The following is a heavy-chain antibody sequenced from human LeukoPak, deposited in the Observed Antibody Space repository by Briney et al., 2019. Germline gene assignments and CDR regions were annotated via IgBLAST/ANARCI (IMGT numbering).Heavy chain of an antibody. Sequence: SVKVSCKASGYTFTGYYMHWVRQAPGQGLEWMGGIIPILGTANYAQKFQGRVTITADESTSTAYMELSSLRSEDTAVYYCASVTTVYCSSTSCYALKRGIQGDYYYYGMDVWGQGTPVTVSS. V-gene: IGHV1-69*13. J-gene: IGHJ6*02. D-gene: IGHD2-2*01. CDR3: ASVTTVYCSSTSCYALKRGIQGDYYYYGMDV. CDR2: IIPILGTA. CDR1: GYTFTGYY.